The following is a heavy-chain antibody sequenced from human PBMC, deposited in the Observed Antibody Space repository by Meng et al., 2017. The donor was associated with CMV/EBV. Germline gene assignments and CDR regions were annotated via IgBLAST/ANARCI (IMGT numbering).Heavy chain of an antibody. Sequence: SETLSLTCTVSNGFISSNFWSWIRQPPGKGLEWIGSIYYSGTTNYNPSLESRVTFSVDTSKNQFSLNLTSVTAADTAVYYCARGRSGTGRRRIAAAGWFDPWGQGTLVTVSS. J-gene: IGHJ5*02. V-gene: IGHV4-59*01. CDR3: ARGRSGTGRRRIAAAGWFDP. D-gene: IGHD6-13*01. CDR1: NGFISSNF. CDR2: IYYSGTT.